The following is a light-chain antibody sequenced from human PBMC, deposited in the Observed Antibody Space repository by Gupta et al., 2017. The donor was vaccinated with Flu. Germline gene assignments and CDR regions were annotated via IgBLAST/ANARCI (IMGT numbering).Light chain of an antibody. V-gene: IGKV1-5*03. CDR2: KAS. J-gene: IGKJ1*01. CDR1: QSSDSW. CDR3: QQYRSYPWT. Sequence: GDRVTITCRASQSSDSWLAWCQQKPGKAPKLLIYKASNLESRVPSRFSGSGSGTEFTLTISSLQPDDVATYYCQQYRSYPWTFGQGTTVEIQ.